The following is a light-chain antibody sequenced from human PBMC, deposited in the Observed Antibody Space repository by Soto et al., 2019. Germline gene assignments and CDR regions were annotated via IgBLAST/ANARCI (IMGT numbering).Light chain of an antibody. CDR1: SSDVGSYKF. CDR2: EGS. V-gene: IGLV2-23*01. Sequence: QSVLTQPASVSGAPGQSITISCTGTSSDVGSYKFVSWYQQRPVKAPKRRIYEGSKRPSGVSNRFSGSQSGNTASLTISGLQAEDAADYYCCSYAGSSTLVFGGGTKLNVL. CDR3: CSYAGSSTLV. J-gene: IGLJ2*01.